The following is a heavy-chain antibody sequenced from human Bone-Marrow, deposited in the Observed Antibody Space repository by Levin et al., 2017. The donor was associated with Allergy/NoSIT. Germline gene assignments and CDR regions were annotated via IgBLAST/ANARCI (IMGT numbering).Heavy chain of an antibody. J-gene: IGHJ6*02. CDR3: AKSGFCTSSTCYRFYYYDAMDV. D-gene: IGHD2-2*01. Sequence: GGSLRLSCAASGLTFSNYAMSWVRQAPGKGLEWVSAISGSGGSTYYGDSVRGRFAISRDNSKNTLYLQMNSLRAEDTAVYYCAKSGFCTSSTCYRFYYYDAMDVWGQGTTVTVSS. V-gene: IGHV3-23*01. CDR2: ISGSGGST. CDR1: GLTFSNYA.